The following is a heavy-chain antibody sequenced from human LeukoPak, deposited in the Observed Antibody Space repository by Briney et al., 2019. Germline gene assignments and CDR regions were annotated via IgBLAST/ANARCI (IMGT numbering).Heavy chain of an antibody. Sequence: TGGSLRLSCAASGFTFSSYALSWLRQAPGKGLEWVSGISASGGSTYYADSVKGRFTISRDNSKNTLYLQMNCLRAEDTAVYYCAKYSSGWCFEYWGQGTLVTVSS. CDR2: ISASGGST. J-gene: IGHJ4*02. CDR1: GFTFSSYA. CDR3: AKYSSGWCFEY. V-gene: IGHV3-23*01. D-gene: IGHD6-19*01.